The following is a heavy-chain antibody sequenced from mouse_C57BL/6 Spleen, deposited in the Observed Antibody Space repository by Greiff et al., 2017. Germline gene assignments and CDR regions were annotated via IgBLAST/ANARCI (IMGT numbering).Heavy chain of an antibody. CDR1: GYTFTSYW. D-gene: IGHD1-1*02. CDR2: IDPSDSYT. CDR3: ARGYGNPYFDY. V-gene: IGHV1-50*01. J-gene: IGHJ2*01. Sequence: QVQLQQSGAELVKPGASVKLSCKASGYTFTSYWMQWVKQRPGQGLEWIGEIDPSDSYTNYNQKFKGKATLTVDTSSSTAYMQLSSLTSEDSAVYYCARGYGNPYFDYWGQGTTLTVSS.